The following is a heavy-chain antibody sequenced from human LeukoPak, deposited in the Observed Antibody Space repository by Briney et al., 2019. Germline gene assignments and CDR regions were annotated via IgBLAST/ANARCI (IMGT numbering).Heavy chain of an antibody. Sequence: GESLKISCKGSGYSFTSYWIGWVRQMPGKGLEWMGVIYPGDSDTTYSPSFQGQVTISADKSISTAYLQWSSLKASDTAMYYCASQGNSGVVKSYYYHGMDVWGQGTTVTVSS. D-gene: IGHD3-3*01. CDR2: IYPGDSDT. CDR3: ASQGNSGVVKSYYYHGMDV. J-gene: IGHJ6*02. CDR1: GYSFTSYW. V-gene: IGHV5-51*01.